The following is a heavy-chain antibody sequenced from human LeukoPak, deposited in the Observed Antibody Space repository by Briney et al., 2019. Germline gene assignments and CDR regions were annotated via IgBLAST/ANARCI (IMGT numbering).Heavy chain of an antibody. Sequence: KSSETLSLTCAVYGGSFSGYYWSWIRQPPGKGLERIGEINHSGSTNYNPSLKSRVTISVDTSKNQFSLELSSVTAADTAVYYCASYAKDIVVLPAASIYWYFDLWGRGTLVTVSS. CDR2: INHSGST. CDR3: ASYAKDIVVLPAASIYWYFDL. CDR1: GGSFSGYY. D-gene: IGHD2-2*01. V-gene: IGHV4-34*01. J-gene: IGHJ2*01.